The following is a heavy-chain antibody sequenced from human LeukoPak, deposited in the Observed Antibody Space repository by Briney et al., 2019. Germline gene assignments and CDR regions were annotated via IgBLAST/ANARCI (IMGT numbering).Heavy chain of an antibody. V-gene: IGHV3-48*03. CDR1: GFTFSSYE. Sequence: GGSLRLSCAASGFTFSSYEMNWVRQAPGKGLEWVSYISSSGSSRYYADSVKGRFTISRDNAKNSLNLQMNSLRADDTAVYYCARQDSGWHVYWGQGTLVIVSS. J-gene: IGHJ4*02. CDR2: ISSSGSSR. CDR3: ARQDSGWHVY. D-gene: IGHD6-19*01.